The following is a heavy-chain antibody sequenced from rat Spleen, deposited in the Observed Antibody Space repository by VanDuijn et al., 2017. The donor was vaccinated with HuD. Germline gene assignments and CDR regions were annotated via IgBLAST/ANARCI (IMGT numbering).Heavy chain of an antibody. D-gene: IGHD1-6*01. CDR1: GYSITSNY. J-gene: IGHJ2*01. CDR3: ARSALMYTTDPSDY. V-gene: IGHV3-1*01. CDR2: LIYSGST. Sequence: EVQLQESGPGLVKPSQSLSLTCSVTGYSITSNYWGWIRKFPGNKMEWIGHLIYSGSTSYNPYLKRRISITRDTSKNQFFLQLNSVTTEDTATYYCARSALMYTTDPSDYWGQGVMVTVSS.